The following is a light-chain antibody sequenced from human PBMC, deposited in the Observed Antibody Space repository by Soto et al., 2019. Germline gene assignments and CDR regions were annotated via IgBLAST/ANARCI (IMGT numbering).Light chain of an antibody. CDR1: QGISNW. V-gene: IGKV1-12*01. Sequence: DIPMTQSPSSVSASVGDRVTITCRASQGISNWLAWYQVRPGTAPKLLIDSASALQSGVPTRFSGSQSGTDFTLTISSLQPEDFATYYCQQANSFPLTFGGGTKVEIK. CDR2: SAS. CDR3: QQANSFPLT. J-gene: IGKJ4*01.